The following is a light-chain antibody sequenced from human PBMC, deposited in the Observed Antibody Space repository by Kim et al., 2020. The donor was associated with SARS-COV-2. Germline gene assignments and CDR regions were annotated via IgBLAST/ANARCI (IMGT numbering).Light chain of an antibody. CDR1: HSITNY. Sequence: SASVGDRVTISCRSSHSITNYLNWYQQKPGKAPSLLIYDASTLQNGVPSRFVGSGSGTDFTLTIASLQPEDFATYYCQQSYSTLYTFGQGTKLGSN. CDR3: QQSYSTLYT. CDR2: DAS. V-gene: IGKV1-39*01. J-gene: IGKJ2*01.